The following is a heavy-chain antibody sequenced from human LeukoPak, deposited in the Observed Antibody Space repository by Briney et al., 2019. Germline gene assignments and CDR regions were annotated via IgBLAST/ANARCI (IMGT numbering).Heavy chain of an antibody. CDR2: ISSSSSYI. J-gene: IGHJ4*02. CDR1: GFTFGHYA. Sequence: PGGSLRLSCVASGFTFGHYAMNWVRQAPGKGLEWVSSISSSSSYIYYAASVKGRFTISRDNAKNSLYLQMNSLRAEDTAVYYCARTSGFYDSSGYIFDYWGQGTLVTVSS. D-gene: IGHD3-22*01. V-gene: IGHV3-21*01. CDR3: ARTSGFYDSSGYIFDY.